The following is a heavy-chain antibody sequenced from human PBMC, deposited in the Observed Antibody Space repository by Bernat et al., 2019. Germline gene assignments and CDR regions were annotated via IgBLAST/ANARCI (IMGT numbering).Heavy chain of an antibody. J-gene: IGHJ4*02. CDR2: ISGSGGST. CDR1: GFTFSSYA. CDR3: TTEAIVVVTAVDY. Sequence: EVQLLESGGGLVQPGGSLRLSCAASGFTFSSYAMSWVRQAPGKGLEWVSAISGSGGSTYYADSVKGRFTISRDNSKNTLYLQMNSLKTEDTGVYYCTTEAIVVVTAVDYWGQGTLVTVSS. D-gene: IGHD2-21*02. V-gene: IGHV3-23*01.